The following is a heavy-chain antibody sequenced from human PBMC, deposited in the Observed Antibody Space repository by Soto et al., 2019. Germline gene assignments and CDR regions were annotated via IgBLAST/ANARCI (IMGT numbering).Heavy chain of an antibody. V-gene: IGHV4-39*01. J-gene: IGHJ4*02. Sequence: TSETLSLTCTVSGGSISSSSYHWGWIRQPPGKGLEWIGGIYYSGSTYYNPSLKSRVTISVDTSKNQFSLKLTSVTAADTALYYCARHPQWLVHIDYWGQGAQVTVPQ. D-gene: IGHD6-19*01. CDR3: ARHPQWLVHIDY. CDR1: GGSISSSSYH. CDR2: IYYSGST.